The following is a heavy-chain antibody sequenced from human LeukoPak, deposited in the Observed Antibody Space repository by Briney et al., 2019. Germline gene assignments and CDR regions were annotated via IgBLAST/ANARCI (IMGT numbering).Heavy chain of an antibody. J-gene: IGHJ3*02. V-gene: IGHV4-61*08. D-gene: IGHD3-10*01. CDR3: ARSSYYYAADASDI. CDR1: GDSISSGDYY. Sequence: SETLSLTCTVSGDSISSGDYYWSWIRQPPGKGLGWIGYVYYSGSTNYNPSLKSRVTISVDTSKNQFSLKLSSVTAADTAVYYCARSSYYYAADASDIWGQGTMVTVSS. CDR2: VYYSGST.